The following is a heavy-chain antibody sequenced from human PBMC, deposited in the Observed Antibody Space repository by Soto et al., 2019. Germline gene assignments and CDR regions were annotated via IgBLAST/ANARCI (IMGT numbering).Heavy chain of an antibody. CDR2: VYYSGST. Sequence: QVQLQESGPGLVKPSETLSLTCNVSGGSMSSYYWSWIRQPPGKGLEWIGYVYYSGSTNYNPSLKGRVTISVDTSKNQFSLKLSSVTAADTAVYYCASYANYNHFWGQGTLVTVSS. CDR1: GGSMSSYY. CDR3: ASYANYNHF. D-gene: IGHD4-4*01. V-gene: IGHV4-59*01. J-gene: IGHJ4*02.